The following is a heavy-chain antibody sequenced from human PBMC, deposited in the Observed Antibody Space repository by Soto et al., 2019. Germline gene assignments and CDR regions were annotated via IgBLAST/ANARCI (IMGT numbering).Heavy chain of an antibody. D-gene: IGHD6-19*01. CDR1: GYSFTSYW. CDR2: IYPGDSDT. Sequence: LGESLKISCKGSGYSFTSYWIGWVRQMPGKGLEWMGIIYPGDSDTRYSPSFQGQVTISADKSISTTYLQWSSLKASDTAMYYCARGPISSVAGDYVAFDIWGKGKMVTVSS. V-gene: IGHV5-51*01. J-gene: IGHJ3*02. CDR3: ARGPISSVAGDYVAFDI.